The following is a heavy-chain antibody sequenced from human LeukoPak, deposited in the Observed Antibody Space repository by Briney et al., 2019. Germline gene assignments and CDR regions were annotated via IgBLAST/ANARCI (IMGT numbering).Heavy chain of an antibody. V-gene: IGHV3-21*01. CDR1: GFTFSSSA. CDR3: GILGEWTDAFDI. Sequence: GGSLRLSCAASGFTFSSSAMSWVRQAPGKGLEWVSSISSSSSYIYYADSVKGRFTISRDNAKNSLYLQMNSLRAEDTAVYYCGILGEWTDAFDIWGQGTMVTVSS. D-gene: IGHD3-3*01. CDR2: ISSSSSYI. J-gene: IGHJ3*02.